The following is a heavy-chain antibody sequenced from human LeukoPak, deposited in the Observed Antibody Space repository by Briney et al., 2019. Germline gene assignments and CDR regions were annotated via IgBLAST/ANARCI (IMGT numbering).Heavy chain of an antibody. CDR1: GGSFSGYY. CDR3: ARGLQLVDQLFDY. V-gene: IGHV4-34*01. J-gene: IGHJ4*02. D-gene: IGHD6-13*01. Sequence: SETLSLTCAVYGGSFSGYYWSWIRQPPGKGLEWIGEINHSGSTNYNPSLKSRVTISVDTSKNQFSLKLSSVTAADTAVYYCARGLQLVDQLFDYWGQGTLVTVSS. CDR2: INHSGST.